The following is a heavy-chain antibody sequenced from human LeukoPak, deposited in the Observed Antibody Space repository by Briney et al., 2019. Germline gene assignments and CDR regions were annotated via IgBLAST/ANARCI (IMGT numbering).Heavy chain of an antibody. CDR2: LYSTDSGGGD. CDR3: AREDRGTDV. J-gene: IGHJ3*01. V-gene: IGHV3-66*01. Sequence: PGGSLSLSCAASGITVSSHFMSWVRQAPGKGLESVSLLYSTDSGGGDYHADSVRGRFTVSRDISKNTMYLQMNNLRVEDMGVYYCAREDRGTDVWGEGTLVTVSS. D-gene: IGHD3-16*01. CDR1: GITVSSHF.